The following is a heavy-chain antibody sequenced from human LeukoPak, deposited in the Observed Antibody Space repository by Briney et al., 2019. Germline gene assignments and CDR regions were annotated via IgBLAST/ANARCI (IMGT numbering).Heavy chain of an antibody. Sequence: PSETLSLTCAAYGGSFSGYYWSWIRQPPGKGLEWIGEINHSGSTNYNPSLKSRVTISVDTSKNQFSLKLSSVTAADTAVYYCAREYDIVATRFFDYWGQGTLVTVSS. CDR3: AREYDIVATRFFDY. J-gene: IGHJ4*02. V-gene: IGHV4-34*01. D-gene: IGHD5-12*01. CDR1: GGSFSGYY. CDR2: INHSGST.